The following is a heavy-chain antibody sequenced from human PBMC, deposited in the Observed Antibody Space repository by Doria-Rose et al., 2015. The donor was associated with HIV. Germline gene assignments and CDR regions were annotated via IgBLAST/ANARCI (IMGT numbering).Heavy chain of an antibody. V-gene: IGHV4-59*01. CDR3: ARDSIDMATRQNVAFDI. CDR2: VHYTGDT. Sequence: PGKGLEWIGFVHYTGDTKYNPSLKSRVTMSVDTSTNQFSLKLTSVTAADTALYYCARDSIDMATRQNVAFDIWGQGTMVIVSS. D-gene: IGHD5-12*01. J-gene: IGHJ3*02.